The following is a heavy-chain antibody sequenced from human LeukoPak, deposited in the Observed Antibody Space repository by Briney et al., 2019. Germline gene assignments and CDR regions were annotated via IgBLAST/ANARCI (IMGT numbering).Heavy chain of an antibody. CDR3: AREFDDGSPRFDY. Sequence: ASVKVSCKASGYIFTGHYMHWVRQAPGQGLEWMGCINPHSGGTNYAQKFQGRVTMTRDSSITTAYMELSRLRSDDTAVFYCAREFDDGSPRFDYWGQGSLVTVSS. CDR1: GYIFTGHY. CDR2: INPHSGGT. J-gene: IGHJ4*02. V-gene: IGHV1-2*02. D-gene: IGHD1-1*01.